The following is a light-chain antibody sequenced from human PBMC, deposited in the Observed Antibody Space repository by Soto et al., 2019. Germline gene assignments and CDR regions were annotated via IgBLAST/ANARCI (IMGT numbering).Light chain of an antibody. Sequence: QSVLTQPASVSGSPGQSITICCTGTSSDVGGYNYVSWYQQHPGKAPKLMIYEVSNRPSGVSNRFSGSKSGNTASLTISGLQAEDKADYYCSSYTSSSTWVFGGGTKLTVL. CDR1: SSDVGGYNY. CDR2: EVS. V-gene: IGLV2-14*01. J-gene: IGLJ3*02. CDR3: SSYTSSSTWV.